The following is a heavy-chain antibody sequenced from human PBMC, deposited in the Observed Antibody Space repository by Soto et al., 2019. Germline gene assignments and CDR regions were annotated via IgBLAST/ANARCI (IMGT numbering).Heavy chain of an antibody. CDR1: GFAFSSHP. J-gene: IGHJ3*02. CDR3: ARRAIGSSRAFDI. Sequence: VQLLESGGGLAQPGGSLRLSCAASGFAFSSHPMSWVRQAPEEGLEWVSGISDSGGLTYNADSVKGRFTISRDNSKNTLYLQMNSLRAEDTAVYYCARRAIGSSRAFDIWGQGTMVTVSS. V-gene: IGHV3-23*01. D-gene: IGHD6-6*01. CDR2: ISDSGGLT.